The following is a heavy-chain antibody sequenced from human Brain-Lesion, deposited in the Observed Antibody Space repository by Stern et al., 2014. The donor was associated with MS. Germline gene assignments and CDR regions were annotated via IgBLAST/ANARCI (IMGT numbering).Heavy chain of an antibody. V-gene: IGHV4-61*02. D-gene: IGHD2-2*01. CDR1: GGSISSGGYY. Sequence: QVQLQESGPGLVKPSQTLSLSCTVSGGSISSGGYYWSWIRQPAGKGLEWIGRIFKSGSTSYNPSLKSRVTISIATSKNQFPLRLNSRTAADTAVYYCARGRVVPGFQYYATDVWGQGTTVIVSS. CDR2: IFKSGST. CDR3: ARGRVVPGFQYYATDV. J-gene: IGHJ6*02.